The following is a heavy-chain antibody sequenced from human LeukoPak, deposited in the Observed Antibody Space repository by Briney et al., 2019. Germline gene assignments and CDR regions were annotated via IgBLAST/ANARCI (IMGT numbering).Heavy chain of an antibody. CDR1: GYTFSDYY. CDR3: ARHMPNYDILTGYYSIFEFDY. D-gene: IGHD3-9*01. J-gene: IGHJ4*02. Sequence: ASVKVSCKASGYTFSDYYMHWVRQAPGQGLEWMGWINPNSGGTNYAQKFQGRVTMTRDTSISTAYMELSRLRSDDTAVYYCARHMPNYDILTGYYSIFEFDYWGQGTLVTVSS. V-gene: IGHV1-2*02. CDR2: INPNSGGT.